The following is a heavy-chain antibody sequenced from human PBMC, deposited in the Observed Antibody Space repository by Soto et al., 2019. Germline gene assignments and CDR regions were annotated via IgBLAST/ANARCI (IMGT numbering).Heavy chain of an antibody. J-gene: IGHJ6*02. D-gene: IGHD2-2*01. Sequence: PGGSLRLSCAASGFTFSNAWMSWVRQAPGKGLEWVGRIKSKTDGGTTDYAAPVKGRFTISRDDSKNTLYLQMNSLKTEDTAVYYCTATTQYPLPCYGMDVWGQGTTVTVSS. CDR3: TATTQYPLPCYGMDV. CDR1: GFTFSNAW. V-gene: IGHV3-15*01. CDR2: IKSKTDGGTT.